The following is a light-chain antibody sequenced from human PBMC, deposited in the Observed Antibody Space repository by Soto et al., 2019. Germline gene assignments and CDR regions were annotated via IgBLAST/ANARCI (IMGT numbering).Light chain of an antibody. CDR2: ENN. J-gene: IGLJ2*01. Sequence: QSVLTQPPSVSAAPGQKVTISCSGSSSNIGINYVSWYQQLPGTAPKLLIYENNKRPSGMPDRFSGSKSGTSATLGITGLQTGDEADYYCGTWDSSLSAAVFGGGTKLTVL. CDR1: SSNIGINY. V-gene: IGLV1-51*02. CDR3: GTWDSSLSAAV.